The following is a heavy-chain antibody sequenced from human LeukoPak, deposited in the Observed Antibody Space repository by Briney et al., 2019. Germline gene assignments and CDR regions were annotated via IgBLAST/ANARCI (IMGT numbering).Heavy chain of an antibody. D-gene: IGHD3-22*01. CDR3: ARGAHYYDSSGYYTAEYFQH. CDR1: GYTFTSYG. J-gene: IGHJ1*01. Sequence: ASVKVSCKASGYTFTSYGISWVRQAPGQGLEWMGGIIPIFGTANYAQKFQGRVTITADESTSTAYMELSSLRSEDTAVYYCARGAHYYDSSGYYTAEYFQHWGQGTLVTVSS. V-gene: IGHV1-69*13. CDR2: IIPIFGTA.